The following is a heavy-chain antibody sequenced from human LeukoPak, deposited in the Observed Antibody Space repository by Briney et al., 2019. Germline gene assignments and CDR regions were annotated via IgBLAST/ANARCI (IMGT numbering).Heavy chain of an antibody. CDR3: ARDVGTTGKFDY. D-gene: IGHD1-26*01. J-gene: IGHJ4*02. CDR2: IRSQAYGGTT. Sequence: PGRSLRLSCTASGFTFGHYAMSWVRQAPGKGLEWVGFIRSQAYGGTTEYAASVKGRFTIPRDDSKSIAYLQINSLKTEDTVVYYCARDVGTTGKFDYWGQGTLVTVSS. V-gene: IGHV3-49*04. CDR1: GFTFGHYA.